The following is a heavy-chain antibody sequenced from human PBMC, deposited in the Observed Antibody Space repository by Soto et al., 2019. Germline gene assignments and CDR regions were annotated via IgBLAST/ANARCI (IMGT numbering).Heavy chain of an antibody. Sequence: QITLKESGPTLVKPTQTLTLTCTFSGFSLSTHGVGVGWIRQPAGKALGWLAPIYWDDDKRYSASLNSRLTITKDTSKNQVVLTMTNMDPVDTATYYCAHAMLYCTGGSCSTWFDSWGQGTLVTVSS. CDR1: GFSLSTHGVG. CDR3: AHAMLYCTGGSCSTWFDS. V-gene: IGHV2-5*02. D-gene: IGHD2-15*01. J-gene: IGHJ5*01. CDR2: IYWDDDK.